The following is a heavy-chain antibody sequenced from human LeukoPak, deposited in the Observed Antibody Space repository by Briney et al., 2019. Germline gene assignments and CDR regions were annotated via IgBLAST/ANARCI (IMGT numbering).Heavy chain of an antibody. Sequence: GGSLRLSCAASGFTFSSYWMSWVRQAPGKGLEWVANIKQDGSEKYYVDPVKGRFTISRDNAKNSLYLQMNSLRAEDTAVYYCARHAPYGSGSYYRFLGYYYYGMDVWGKGTTVTVSS. CDR1: GFTFSSYW. D-gene: IGHD3-10*01. CDR3: ARHAPYGSGSYYRFLGYYYYGMDV. CDR2: IKQDGSEK. V-gene: IGHV3-7*03. J-gene: IGHJ6*04.